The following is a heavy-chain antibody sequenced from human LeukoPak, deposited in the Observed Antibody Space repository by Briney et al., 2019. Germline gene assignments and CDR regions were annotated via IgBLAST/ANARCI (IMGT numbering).Heavy chain of an antibody. Sequence: PSQTLSLTCTVSGGPISSGGYYWSWIRQHPGKGLEWIGYIYYSGSTYYNPSLKSRVTISVDTSKNQFSLKLSSVTAADTAVYYCARAGGSGSSLGYWGQGTLVTVSS. CDR2: IYYSGST. D-gene: IGHD1-26*01. V-gene: IGHV4-31*03. J-gene: IGHJ4*02. CDR1: GGPISSGGYY. CDR3: ARAGGSGSSLGY.